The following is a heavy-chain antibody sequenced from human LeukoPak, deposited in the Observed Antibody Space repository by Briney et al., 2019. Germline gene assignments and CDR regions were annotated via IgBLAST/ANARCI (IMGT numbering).Heavy chain of an antibody. J-gene: IGHJ4*02. CDR3: ARDPYGDYYFDY. D-gene: IGHD4-17*01. V-gene: IGHV4-59*01. CDR2: IYYSGST. CDR1: GGSISSYY. Sequence: SETLSLTCTVSGGSISSYYWSWIRQPPGKGLEWIGYIYYSGSTKYNPSLKSRVTISVDTSKNQFSLRLSSVTAADTAVYYCARDPYGDYYFDYWGQGTLVTVSS.